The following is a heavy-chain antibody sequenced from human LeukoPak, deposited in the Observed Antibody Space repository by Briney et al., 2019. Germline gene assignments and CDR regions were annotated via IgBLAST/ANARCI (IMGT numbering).Heavy chain of an antibody. J-gene: IGHJ3*02. CDR3: AKFRAARGGFDAFDI. D-gene: IGHD6-6*01. Sequence: GGSLRLSCAASGFTFSSYAMSWVRQAPGKGLEWVSAISGSGGSTYYADSVKGRFTISRDNSENTLYLQMNSLRAEDTAVYYCAKFRAARGGFDAFDIWGQGTMVTVSS. CDR2: ISGSGGST. CDR1: GFTFSSYA. V-gene: IGHV3-23*01.